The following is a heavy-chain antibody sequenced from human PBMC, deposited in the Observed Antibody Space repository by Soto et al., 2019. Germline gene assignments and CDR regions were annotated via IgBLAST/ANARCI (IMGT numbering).Heavy chain of an antibody. D-gene: IGHD3-9*01. CDR1: GGTFSSYA. V-gene: IGHV1-69*13. J-gene: IGHJ4*02. CDR2: IIPIFGTA. Sequence: ASVKVSCKASGGTFSSYAISWVRQAPGQGLEWMGGIIPIFGTANYAQKFQGRVTITADESTSTAYMELSSLRSEDTAVYYCARGGEYYDILTGYYPIDYWGQGTLVTVSS. CDR3: ARGGEYYDILTGYYPIDY.